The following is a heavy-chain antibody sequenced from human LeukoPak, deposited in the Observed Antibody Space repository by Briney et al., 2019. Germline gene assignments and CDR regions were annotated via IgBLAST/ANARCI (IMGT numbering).Heavy chain of an antibody. Sequence: PGRSLRLSRAASGFTFSRYGMHWVRQAPGKGREWGAVISYDGSNKYYADSVKGRFTISRDNPKNTLYLQMNRLRAENTAVYYCARGGYGSYYFDYWGQGTLVTVSS. CDR1: GFTFSRYG. CDR3: ARGGYGSYYFDY. J-gene: IGHJ4*02. V-gene: IGHV3-30*03. D-gene: IGHD3-10*01. CDR2: ISYDGSNK.